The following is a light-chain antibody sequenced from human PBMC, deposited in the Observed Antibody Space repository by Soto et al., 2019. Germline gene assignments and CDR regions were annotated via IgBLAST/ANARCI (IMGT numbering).Light chain of an antibody. Sequence: DIQMTQSPSTLSASVGDGVTITCRASQSISSWLAWYQQKPGKAPKLLIYKASSLESGVPSRFSGSGSGTEFTLTISSLQPDDFATYYCQQYNSYSGAFGPGTKVDIK. CDR1: QSISSW. J-gene: IGKJ3*01. CDR3: QQYNSYSGA. V-gene: IGKV1-5*03. CDR2: KAS.